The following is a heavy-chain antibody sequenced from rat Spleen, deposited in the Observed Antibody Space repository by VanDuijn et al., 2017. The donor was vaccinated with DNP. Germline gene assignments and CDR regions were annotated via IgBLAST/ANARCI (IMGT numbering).Heavy chain of an antibody. CDR1: GYSITSNY. J-gene: IGHJ1*01. D-gene: IGHD1-11*01. CDR3: ARGLNYGGYNYYWYFDF. CDR2: INYSGTT. Sequence: EVQLQESGPGLVKPSQSLSLTCSVTGYSITSNYWGWIRKFPGNKMEWMGYINYSGTTNYNPSLKSRISITRDTSKNQFFLQLNSVTTEDTATYYCARGLNYGGYNYYWYFDFWGPGTMVTVSS. V-gene: IGHV3-1*01.